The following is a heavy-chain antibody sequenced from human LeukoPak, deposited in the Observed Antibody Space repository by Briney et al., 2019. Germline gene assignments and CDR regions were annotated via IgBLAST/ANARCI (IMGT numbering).Heavy chain of an antibody. CDR3: ARGRSPDY. J-gene: IGHJ4*02. Sequence: PGGSLRLSCAASGLSVSAHYISWVRQTPGKGLEWVSYISSSSSTIYYADSVKGRFTISRDNAKNSLYLQMNSLRAEDTAVYYCARGRSPDYWGQGTLVTVSS. V-gene: IGHV3-11*04. CDR2: ISSSSSTI. CDR1: GLSVSAHY.